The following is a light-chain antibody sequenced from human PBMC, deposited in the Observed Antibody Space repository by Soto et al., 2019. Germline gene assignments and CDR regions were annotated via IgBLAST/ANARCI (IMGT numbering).Light chain of an antibody. Sequence: EIVLTQSPGTLSLPPGERATLSCRASQSVSSNYLAWYQQKPGQPPRLLIFGASSRATGIPDRFSGSGSGTDFPLTISRLEPEDFAVYYCQQHRSSPPSWTFGPGTKVEIK. CDR3: QQHRSSPPSWT. J-gene: IGKJ1*01. CDR2: GAS. V-gene: IGKV3-20*01. CDR1: QSVSSNY.